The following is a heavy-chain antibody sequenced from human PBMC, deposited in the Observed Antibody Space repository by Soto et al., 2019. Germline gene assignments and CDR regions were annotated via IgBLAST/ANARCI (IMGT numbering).Heavy chain of an antibody. D-gene: IGHD2-8*01. CDR3: AKSDLVLKG. CDR2: ISYDGSNK. CDR1: GFTFSSYG. J-gene: IGHJ4*02. V-gene: IGHV3-30*18. Sequence: QVQLVESGGGVVQPGRSLRLSCAASGFTFSSYGMHWVRQAPGKGLEWVAVISYDGSNKYYADSVKGRFTISRDNSKNTLYRQMNSLRAEDTAVYYCAKSDLVLKGWGQGTLVTVSS.